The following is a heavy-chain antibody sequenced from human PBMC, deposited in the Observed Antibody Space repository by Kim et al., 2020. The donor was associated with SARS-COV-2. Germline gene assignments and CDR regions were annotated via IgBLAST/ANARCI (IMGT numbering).Heavy chain of an antibody. CDR2: ISYDGSNK. D-gene: IGHD1-1*01. CDR3: AKDPTGTSYGMDV. J-gene: IGHJ6*02. Sequence: GGSLRLSCAASGFTFSSYGMHWVRQAPGKGLEWVAVISYDGSNKYYADSVKGRFTISRDNSKNTLYLQMNSLRAEDTAVYYCAKDPTGTSYGMDVWGQGTTVTVSS. CDR1: GFTFSSYG. V-gene: IGHV3-30*18.